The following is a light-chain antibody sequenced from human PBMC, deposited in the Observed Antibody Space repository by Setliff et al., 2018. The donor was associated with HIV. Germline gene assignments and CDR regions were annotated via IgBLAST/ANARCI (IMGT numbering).Light chain of an antibody. V-gene: IGLV1-44*01. CDR1: NSNIGTTT. CDR3: AAWDDSLNAYV. CDR2: ANF. J-gene: IGLJ1*01. Sequence: QSVLAQSPSVSGTPGQRVTISCSGSNSNIGTTTVNWYQQLPGTAPKLLIFANFQRPSGVPDRFSGSKSGTSASLAISGLQSEDESDYFCAAWDDSLNAYVFGTGTKV.